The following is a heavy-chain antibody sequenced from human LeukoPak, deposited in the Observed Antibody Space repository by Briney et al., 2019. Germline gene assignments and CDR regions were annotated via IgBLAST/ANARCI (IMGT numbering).Heavy chain of an antibody. CDR3: AREPVDTAMVTIDY. D-gene: IGHD5-18*01. J-gene: IGHJ4*02. CDR2: ISAYNGNT. Sequence: ASVKVSCKASGYTFTSYGISWVRQAPGQGLEWMGWISAYNGNTNYAQKLQGRVTMTTDTSTSTAYMELRSLRFDDTAVYYCAREPVDTAMVTIDYWGQGTLVTVSS. CDR1: GYTFTSYG. V-gene: IGHV1-18*01.